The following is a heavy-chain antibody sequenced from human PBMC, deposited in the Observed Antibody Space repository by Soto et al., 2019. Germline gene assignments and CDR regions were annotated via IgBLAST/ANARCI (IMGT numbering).Heavy chain of an antibody. CDR2: IYDSGST. CDR1: GGSISSYH. V-gene: IGHV4-59*01. J-gene: IGHJ4*02. CDR3: ASSAGNYVVLDY. Sequence: QVRLQESGPGLVKPSETLSLTCTVSGGSISSYHWSWIRQPPGKGLAWIGPIYDSGSTNYNPSLKSRVSISVDTSKNQFSLKLSSVTAADTAVYYWASSAGNYVVLDYWGQGILVTVPS. D-gene: IGHD3-10*01.